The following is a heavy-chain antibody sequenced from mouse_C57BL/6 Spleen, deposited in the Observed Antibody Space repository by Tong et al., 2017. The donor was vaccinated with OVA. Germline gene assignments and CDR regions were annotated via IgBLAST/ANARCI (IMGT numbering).Heavy chain of an antibody. Sequence: EVQLQQSGAELVRPGALVKLSCKASGFNIKDYYMHWVKQRPEQGLEWIGWIDPENGNTIYDPKFQGKASITADTSPNAAYQQLSSLTSEDTAVYYGASRSHWFAYWGQGTLVTVSA. D-gene: IGHD1-1*01. CDR3: ASRSHWFAY. J-gene: IGHJ3*01. V-gene: IGHV14-1*02. CDR2: IDPENGNT. CDR1: GFNIKDYY.